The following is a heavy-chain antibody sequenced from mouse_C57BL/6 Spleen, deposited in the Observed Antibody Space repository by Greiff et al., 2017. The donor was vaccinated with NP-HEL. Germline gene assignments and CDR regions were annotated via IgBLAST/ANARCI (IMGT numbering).Heavy chain of an antibody. CDR1: GFNITDYY. CDR3: ASPLRDYFDY. Sequence: VQLQQSGAELVKPGASVKLSCTASGFNITDYYMHWVKQRPEQGLEWIGRIDPEDGDTKYAPKFQGKATITADTSSNTAYLQLSSLTSEDTAVYYCASPLRDYFDYWGQGTTLTVSS. D-gene: IGHD1-1*01. J-gene: IGHJ2*01. CDR2: IDPEDGDT. V-gene: IGHV14-2*01.